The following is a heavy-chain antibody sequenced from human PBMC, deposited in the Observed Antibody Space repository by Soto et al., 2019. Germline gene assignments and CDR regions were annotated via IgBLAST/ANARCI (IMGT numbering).Heavy chain of an antibody. CDR3: ARDTSSGWYSFDY. D-gene: IGHD6-19*01. Sequence: SETLSLTCTVSGGSISSYYWSWIRQPPGKGLEWIGYIYYSGSTNYNPSLKSRVTISVDTSKNQFSLKLSSVTAADTAVYYCARDTSSGWYSFDYWGKGTLVTVSS. J-gene: IGHJ4*02. CDR1: GGSISSYY. V-gene: IGHV4-59*01. CDR2: IYYSGST.